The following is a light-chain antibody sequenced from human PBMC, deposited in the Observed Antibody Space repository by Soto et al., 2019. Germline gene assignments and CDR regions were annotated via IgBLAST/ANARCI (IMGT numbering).Light chain of an antibody. J-gene: IGKJ1*01. CDR3: MQALQIRVE. V-gene: IGKV2-28*01. Sequence: DGVMTQFPLSLSVTPGEPASISCRSSQSLLHSNGYNYLDWYVQKPGQSPQLLIYLGSNRASGVPDRFSGSGSGTDFTLKISRVEAEDVGVYYCMQALQIRVEFGQGTKVELK. CDR2: LGS. CDR1: QSLLHSNGYNY.